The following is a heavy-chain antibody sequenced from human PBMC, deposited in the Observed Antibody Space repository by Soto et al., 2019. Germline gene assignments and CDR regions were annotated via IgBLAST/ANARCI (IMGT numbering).Heavy chain of an antibody. CDR1: GGSVSSGSYY. CDR3: AIFMVRGVIGKEMLLISGAFDI. Sequence: SETLSLTCTVSGGSVSSGSYYWSWIRQPPGKGLEWIGYIYNRGSTNYNPSFKSRVTISVDTSKNHFSLNLSSVTAVDTAVYYCAIFMVRGVIGKEMLLISGAFDIWGQGTMVTVSS. V-gene: IGHV4-61*01. D-gene: IGHD3-10*01. CDR2: IYNRGST. J-gene: IGHJ3*02.